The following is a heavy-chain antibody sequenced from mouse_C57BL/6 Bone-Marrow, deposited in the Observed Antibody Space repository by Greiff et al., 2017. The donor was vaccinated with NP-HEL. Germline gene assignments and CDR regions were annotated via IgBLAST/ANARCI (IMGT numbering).Heavy chain of an antibody. D-gene: IGHD2-4*01. Sequence: QVQLKESGPELVKPGASVKISCKASGYAFSSSWMNWVKQRPGKGLEWIGRLYPGDGDTNYNGKFKGKATLTADKSSSTAYMQLSSLTSEDSAVYFCALYYDYLYYYAMDYWGQGTSVTVSS. CDR3: ALYYDYLYYYAMDY. V-gene: IGHV1-82*01. CDR1: GYAFSSSW. CDR2: LYPGDGDT. J-gene: IGHJ4*01.